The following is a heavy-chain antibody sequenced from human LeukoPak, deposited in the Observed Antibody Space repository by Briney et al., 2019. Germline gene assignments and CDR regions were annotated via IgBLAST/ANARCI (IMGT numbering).Heavy chain of an antibody. Sequence: GGSLRLSCAASGFTFTSYWMHWVRQAPGKGLVWVSRVSSDGSSTRYADSVKGRFTISRDNAKNTLSLQMNSLRAEDTAVYYCARGGSWYFDHWGQGTLVTVSS. V-gene: IGHV3-74*01. CDR3: ARGGSWYFDH. J-gene: IGHJ4*02. CDR1: GFTFTSYW. CDR2: VSSDGSST. D-gene: IGHD2-15*01.